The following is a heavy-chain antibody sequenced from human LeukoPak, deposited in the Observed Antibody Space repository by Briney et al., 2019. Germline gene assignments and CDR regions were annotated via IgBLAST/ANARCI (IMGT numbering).Heavy chain of an antibody. J-gene: IGHJ3*02. CDR2: ISGSGGST. V-gene: IGHV3-23*01. Sequence: GGSLRLSCAASGFTFSSYAMSWVRQAPGKGLEWVSAISGSGGSTYYADSVKGRFTISRDNSKNTLYLQMNSLRAEDTAVYYCARRRDEREYKDIFDIWGQGTMVTVSS. CDR1: GFTFSSYA. D-gene: IGHD2-15*01. CDR3: ARRRDEREYKDIFDI.